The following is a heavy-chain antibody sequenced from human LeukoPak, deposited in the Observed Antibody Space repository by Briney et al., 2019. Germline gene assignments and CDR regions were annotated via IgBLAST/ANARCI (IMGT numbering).Heavy chain of an antibody. CDR2: IYPGDSDT. CDR3: ARQGVFSSWYFDY. D-gene: IGHD6-13*01. Sequence: GESLKISCKGSGYSFTSYWIGWVRQMPGKGLEWMGIIYPGDSDTRYSLSFQGQVTISADKSISTAYLQWSSLKASDTAMYYCARQGVFSSWYFDYWGQGTLVTVSS. V-gene: IGHV5-51*01. CDR1: GYSFTSYW. J-gene: IGHJ4*02.